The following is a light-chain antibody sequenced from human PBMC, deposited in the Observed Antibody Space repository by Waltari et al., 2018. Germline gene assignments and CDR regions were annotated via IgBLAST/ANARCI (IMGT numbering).Light chain of an antibody. CDR2: VAS. Sequence: DTQMTQSPSSLSASVGDRVSITCRASQNIIGFLNWYQHRPGNAPALLISVASTLHRGVPSRFPGSGSGTEFTLTIRRLQPEDSATYYCQQTYTLPLTFGGGTKVEI. CDR1: QNIIGF. J-gene: IGKJ4*01. V-gene: IGKV1-39*01. CDR3: QQTYTLPLT.